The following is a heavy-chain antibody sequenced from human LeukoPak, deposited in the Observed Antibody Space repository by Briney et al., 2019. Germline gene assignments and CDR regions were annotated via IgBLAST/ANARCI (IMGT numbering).Heavy chain of an antibody. V-gene: IGHV4-61*01. CDR1: GGSISSSSYY. J-gene: IGHJ4*02. CDR3: ARAAEGSGSYGQNQFDY. Sequence: SETLSLTCTVSGGSISSSSYYWSWIRQPPGKGLEWIGYIYYSGSTNYNPSLKSRVTISVDTSKNQFSLKLGSVTAADTAVYYCARAAEGSGSYGQNQFDYWGQGTLVTVSS. CDR2: IYYSGST. D-gene: IGHD3-10*01.